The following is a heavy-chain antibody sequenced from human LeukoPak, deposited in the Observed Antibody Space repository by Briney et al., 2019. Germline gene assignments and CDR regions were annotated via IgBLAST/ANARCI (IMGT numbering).Heavy chain of an antibody. CDR1: GGSIGNYY. J-gene: IGHJ4*02. CDR2: VHYSGYS. Sequence: SETLSLTCTVSGGSIGNYYWSWIRQSPGKGLEWIGYVHYSGYSDYNPSLKSRVSISLDTSKLQFSLELMSVTAADTAVYYCAREAYNLYLDYWGLGTLVTVSS. CDR3: AREAYNLYLDY. V-gene: IGHV4-59*01. D-gene: IGHD5-24*01.